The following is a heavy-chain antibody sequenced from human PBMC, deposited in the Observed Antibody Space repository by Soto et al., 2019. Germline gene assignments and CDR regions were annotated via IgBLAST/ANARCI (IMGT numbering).Heavy chain of an antibody. CDR2: IYWDDDE. D-gene: IGHD3-10*01. CDR1: GFSLNTGGVG. CDR3: VRNWRYYGGDYYYGMDA. V-gene: IGHV2-5*02. J-gene: IGHJ6*02. Sequence: ITLKESGPTLVKPTQTLTLTCTFSGFSLNTGGVGVGWVRQPRGKAMEWLALIYWDDDERYRPSLRSRLNIPKDTPNTQVVLTMTNMDPEDTATYYCVRNWRYYGGDYYYGMDAWGQGTTVTVSS.